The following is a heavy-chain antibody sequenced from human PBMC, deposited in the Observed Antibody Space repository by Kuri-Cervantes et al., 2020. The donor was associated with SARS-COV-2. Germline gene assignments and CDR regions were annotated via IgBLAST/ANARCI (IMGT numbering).Heavy chain of an antibody. CDR3: ASGFLAAAATLEY. Sequence: GGSLRLSCAASGFTFSSYSMNWVRQAPGKGLEWVSSISSSSSYIYYADSVKGQFTISRDNIKNSLYLQMNSLRAEYTGSYDCASGFLAAAATLEYWGQGTLVTVSS. CDR2: ISSSSSYI. CDR1: GFTFSSYS. J-gene: IGHJ4*02. D-gene: IGHD2-15*01. V-gene: IGHV3-21*04.